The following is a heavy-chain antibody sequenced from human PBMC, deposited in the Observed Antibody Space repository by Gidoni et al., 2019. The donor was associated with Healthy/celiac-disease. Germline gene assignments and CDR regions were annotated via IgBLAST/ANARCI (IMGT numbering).Heavy chain of an antibody. CDR3: AVSKERITIFGVVIPWFDP. CDR1: GYTFTGYY. V-gene: IGHV1-2*06. J-gene: IGHJ5*02. D-gene: IGHD3-3*01. Sequence: QVQLVQSGAEVKKPGASVKVSCKASGYTFTGYYMHWVRQAPGQGLEWMGRINPNSGGTNYAQKFQGRVTMTRDTSISTAYMELSRLRSDDTAVYYCAVSKERITIFGVVIPWFDPWGQGTLVSVSS. CDR2: INPNSGGT.